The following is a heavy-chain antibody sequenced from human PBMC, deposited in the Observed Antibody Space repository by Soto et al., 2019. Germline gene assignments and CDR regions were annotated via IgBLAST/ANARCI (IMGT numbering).Heavy chain of an antibody. V-gene: IGHV4-31*03. CDR1: GCSISSGGYY. D-gene: IGHD5-12*01. Sequence: PSETLSLTCTVSGCSISSGGYYWSWIRQHPGKGLEWIGYIYYSGSTYYNPSLKSRVTISVDTSKNQFSLKLSSVTAADTAVYYCARDGRGSKGSDYWGQGTLVTSPQ. J-gene: IGHJ4*02. CDR3: ARDGRGSKGSDY. CDR2: IYYSGST.